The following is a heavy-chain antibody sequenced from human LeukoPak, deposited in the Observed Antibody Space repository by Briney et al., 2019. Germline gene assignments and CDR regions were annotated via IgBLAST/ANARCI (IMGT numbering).Heavy chain of an antibody. CDR3: AKVASADAQARLNY. D-gene: IGHD6-19*01. CDR2: ISGSGGGT. Sequence: GGSLRLSCAASGFTFSSYAMSWVRQAPGKGLGWVSAISGSGGGTYYADSVKDRFTISRDYSNNTLHLQMNSLRADDTAVYYCAKVASADAQARLNYWGQGTLVTVSS. J-gene: IGHJ4*02. V-gene: IGHV3-23*01. CDR1: GFTFSSYA.